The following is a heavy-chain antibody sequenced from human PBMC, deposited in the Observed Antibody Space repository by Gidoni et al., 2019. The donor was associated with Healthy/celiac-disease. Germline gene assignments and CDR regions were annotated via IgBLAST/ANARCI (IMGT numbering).Heavy chain of an antibody. J-gene: IGHJ4*02. D-gene: IGHD3-10*01. CDR2: IKQDGSEK. CDR3: AREYYYGSGSYYMFGY. CDR1: GFTFRSYW. Sequence: EVQLVESGGGLVQPGGSLRLSCAASGFTFRSYWMSWVRQAPGKGLEWVANIKQDGSEKYYVDSVKGRFTISRDNAKNSLYLQMNSLRAEDTAVYYCAREYYYGSGSYYMFGYWGQGTLVTVSS. V-gene: IGHV3-7*03.